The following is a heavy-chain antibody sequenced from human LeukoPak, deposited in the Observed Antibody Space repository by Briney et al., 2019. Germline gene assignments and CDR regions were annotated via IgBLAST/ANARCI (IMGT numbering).Heavy chain of an antibody. Sequence: GGSLRLSCTGSGFTFGIYNMFWVRQAPGKGLEWVSLINDSGSSTNYADSVKGRFTISRDSSKNTLFLQMNRLRPEDAAVYYCAKAPVTTCRGAFCYPFDYWGLGTLVTVSS. D-gene: IGHD2-15*01. J-gene: IGHJ4*02. V-gene: IGHV3-23*01. CDR2: INDSGSST. CDR1: GFTFGIYN. CDR3: AKAPVTTCRGAFCYPFDY.